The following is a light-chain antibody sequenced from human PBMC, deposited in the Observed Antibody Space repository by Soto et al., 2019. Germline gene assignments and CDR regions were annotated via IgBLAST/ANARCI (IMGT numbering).Light chain of an antibody. Sequence: DIQMTQSPSSLSASVGDRVTITGRASQSISIYLNWYQQKPGKAPKVLIYEASSLQSGVPSRFSGSGSGTDFTLTISSLQPADFATYYCQQSYTTPLTFGGGTKVEIK. CDR2: EAS. CDR1: QSISIY. V-gene: IGKV1-39*01. CDR3: QQSYTTPLT. J-gene: IGKJ4*01.